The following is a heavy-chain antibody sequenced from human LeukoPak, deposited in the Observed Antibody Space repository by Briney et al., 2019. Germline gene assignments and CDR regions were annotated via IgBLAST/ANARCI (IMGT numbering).Heavy chain of an antibody. J-gene: IGHJ4*02. CDR2: IYPGDSDT. CDR1: GSIFNFYW. V-gene: IGHV5-51*07. D-gene: IGHD3-22*01. Sequence: GESLKISCACAGSIFNFYWICVRHQMPGKGLEWMGIIYPGDSDTRYSPSFQGQVTISADKSISTAYLQWSSLKASDTTLYHCSTRSSRAGSGYYYWGQGTLVTVSS. CDR3: STRSSRAGSGYYY.